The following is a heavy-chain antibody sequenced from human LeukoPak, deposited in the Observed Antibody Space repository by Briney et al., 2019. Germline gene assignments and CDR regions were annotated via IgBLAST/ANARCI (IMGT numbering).Heavy chain of an antibody. D-gene: IGHD2-2*01. J-gene: IGHJ6*03. CDR2: ISGSGGST. CDR1: GFTFSSYS. V-gene: IGHV3-23*01. Sequence: PGGSLRLSCAASGFTFSSYSMNWVRQAPGKGLEWVSAISGSGGSTYYADSVKGRFTIPRDNSKNTLYLQMNSLRAEDTAVYYCAKDARIVVVPAVMDVWGKGTTVTVSS. CDR3: AKDARIVVVPAVMDV.